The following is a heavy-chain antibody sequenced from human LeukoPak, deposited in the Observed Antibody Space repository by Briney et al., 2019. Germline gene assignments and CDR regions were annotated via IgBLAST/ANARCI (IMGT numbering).Heavy chain of an antibody. J-gene: IGHJ6*03. Sequence: SETLSLTCTVSGGSISSISYYWGWIRQPPGKGLEWIGSIYYSGSTYYNPSLKSRVTISVDTSKNQFSLKLNSVTAADTAVYYCAREGRYRYGYNEYHLYMDIWGKGTTVTVSS. CDR3: AREGRYRYGYNEYHLYMDI. CDR1: GGSISSISYY. V-gene: IGHV4-39*07. D-gene: IGHD5-18*01. CDR2: IYYSGST.